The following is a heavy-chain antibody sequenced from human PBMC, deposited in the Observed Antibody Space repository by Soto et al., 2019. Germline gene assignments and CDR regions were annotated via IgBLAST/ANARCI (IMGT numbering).Heavy chain of an antibody. Sequence: GSLRLSCAASGFTFSSYGTHWVRQAPGKGLEWVAVIWYDGSNKYYADSVKARFTISRDNSKNTLYLQMNSLRAEDTAVYYCARGADTAMVTKLYYYYYGMDVWGQGTTVTVSS. CDR1: GFTFSSYG. CDR3: ARGADTAMVTKLYYYYYGMDV. CDR2: IWYDGSNK. J-gene: IGHJ6*02. V-gene: IGHV3-33*01. D-gene: IGHD5-18*01.